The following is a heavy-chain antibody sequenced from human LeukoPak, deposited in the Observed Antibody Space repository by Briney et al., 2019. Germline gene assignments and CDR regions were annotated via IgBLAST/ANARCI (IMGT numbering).Heavy chain of an antibody. J-gene: IGHJ4*02. CDR3: AHISSSYYYFDS. CDR2: INSDGRNT. V-gene: IGHV3-74*01. D-gene: IGHD6-13*01. Sequence: GGSLRLSCAASGFTFSSFWMHWVCQVPGKGLVWLARINSDGRNTNYADSVKGRFTISRDNAKNTLYLQMNSLRAEDTAVYYCAHISSSYYYFDSWGQGTLVTVSS. CDR1: GFTFSSFW.